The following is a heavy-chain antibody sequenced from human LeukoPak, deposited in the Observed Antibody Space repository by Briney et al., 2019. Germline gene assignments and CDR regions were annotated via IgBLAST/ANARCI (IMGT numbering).Heavy chain of an antibody. V-gene: IGHV3-23*01. J-gene: IGHJ4*02. Sequence: GWSLRLSCAASGFTFRNYGMSWVRQAPGTGLECVSVVSDSGTSAYYADSVKGRFTISRDNSKNTLYLQMNSLRAEDTAVYYCAPDLRGAAWSLDYWGQGTLVTVSS. CDR1: GFTFRNYG. CDR2: VSDSGTSA. D-gene: IGHD2-15*01. CDR3: APDLRGAAWSLDY.